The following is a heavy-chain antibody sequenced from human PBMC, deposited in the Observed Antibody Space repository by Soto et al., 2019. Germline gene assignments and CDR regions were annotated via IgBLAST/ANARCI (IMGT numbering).Heavy chain of an antibody. D-gene: IGHD2-2*01. CDR1: GGSISSYY. J-gene: IGHJ6*03. Sequence: PSETLSLTCTVSGGSISSYYWSWIRQPPGKGLEWIGYIYYSGSISYNPSLKSRVTISLDTPKNQFSLKLSSVTAADTAVYYCASQSTLASTFYDCYYYYMDVWGKGTTVTVSS. CDR2: IYYSGSI. CDR3: ASQSTLASTFYDCYYYYMDV. V-gene: IGHV4-59*08.